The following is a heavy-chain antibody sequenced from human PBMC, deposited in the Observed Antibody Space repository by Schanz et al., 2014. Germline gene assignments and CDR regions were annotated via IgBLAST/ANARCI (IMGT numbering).Heavy chain of an antibody. Sequence: QVQLQESGPGLVKPSQTLSLTCTVSGGSISSATYYWSWVRPPAGKGLEWIARIYSRGSSTYNPSHKSRVPISLDTSKNQFSRTLPSLTAADTAVYYCARDTTWRLDLWGRGTLVTVSS. V-gene: IGHV4-61*02. CDR2: IYSRGSS. CDR3: ARDTTWRLDL. D-gene: IGHD1-1*01. J-gene: IGHJ2*01. CDR1: GGSISSATYY.